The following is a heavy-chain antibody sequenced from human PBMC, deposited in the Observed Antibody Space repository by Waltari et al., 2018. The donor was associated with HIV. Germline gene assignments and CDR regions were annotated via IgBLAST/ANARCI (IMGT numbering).Heavy chain of an antibody. Sequence: QVRLQQWGAGLLKPSETLSLTCAVYGGSFSNYYWTWIRQTPEKGLAWLGEINHSGTTDYNPSLKSRLTMSIDTSKNQFSLKLDTVTAADTAVFFCARVSFDRKGSYTSYVFDSWGGGILVTVTA. D-gene: IGHD2-2*02. CDR1: GGSFSNYY. CDR3: ARVSFDRKGSYTSYVFDS. J-gene: IGHJ4*02. CDR2: INHSGTT. V-gene: IGHV4-34*02.